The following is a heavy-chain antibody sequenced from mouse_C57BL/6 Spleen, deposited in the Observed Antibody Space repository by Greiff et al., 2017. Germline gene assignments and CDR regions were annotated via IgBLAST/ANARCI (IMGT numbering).Heavy chain of an antibody. V-gene: IGHV5-4*01. CDR2: ISDGGSYT. J-gene: IGHJ1*03. D-gene: IGHD2-4*01. CDR3: ARDGYDYDVHWYFDV. CDR1: GFTFSSYA. Sequence: DVMLVESGGGLVKPGGSLKLSCAASGFTFSSYAMSWVRQTPEKRLEWVATISDGGSYTYYPDNVKGRFTISRDNAKNNLYLQMSHLKSEDTAMYYCARDGYDYDVHWYFDVWGTGTTVTVSS.